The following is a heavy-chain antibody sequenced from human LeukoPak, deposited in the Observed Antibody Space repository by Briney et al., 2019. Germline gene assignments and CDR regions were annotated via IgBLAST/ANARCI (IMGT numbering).Heavy chain of an antibody. CDR3: ARDQFETSPPGDYFDY. Sequence: GGSLRLSCAASGFTFSSYSMNWVRQAPGKGLEWVSSISSSSSYIYYADSVKGRFTISRVNAENSVYLQMNSLRAEDTAVYYCARDQFETSPPGDYFDYWGQGTLVTVSS. V-gene: IGHV3-21*01. CDR1: GFTFSSYS. J-gene: IGHJ4*02. D-gene: IGHD2-2*01. CDR2: ISSSSSYI.